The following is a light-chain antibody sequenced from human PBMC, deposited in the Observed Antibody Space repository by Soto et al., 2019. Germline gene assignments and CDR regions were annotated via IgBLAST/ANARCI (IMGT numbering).Light chain of an antibody. CDR2: AAS. V-gene: IGKV1-27*01. CDR1: QGIRNF. J-gene: IGKJ3*01. Sequence: DIQMTQSPTSLSASVGYRVTITCRASQGIRNFVAWYQQKPGKAHKLLIYAASTLQSGVQSRFSGSGSGTDFTLTINCLQPEDVATYSCQKYSSVPVFGPGTKVEIK. CDR3: QKYSSVPV.